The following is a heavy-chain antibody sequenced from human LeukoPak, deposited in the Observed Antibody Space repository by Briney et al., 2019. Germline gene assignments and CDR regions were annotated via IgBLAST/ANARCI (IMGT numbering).Heavy chain of an antibody. CDR2: IKQDGNEK. CDR1: GFTFSRYW. CDR3: ARDLFSPVVPAAGTFDY. V-gene: IGHV3-7*01. J-gene: IGHJ4*02. Sequence: PGGSLRLSCAASGFTFSRYWMSWVRQALGKGLEWVANIKQDGNEKYYVESVKGRFTISRDNAKNSLYLQMNSLRAEDTAVYYCARDLFSPVVPAAGTFDYWGQGTLVTVSS. D-gene: IGHD2-2*01.